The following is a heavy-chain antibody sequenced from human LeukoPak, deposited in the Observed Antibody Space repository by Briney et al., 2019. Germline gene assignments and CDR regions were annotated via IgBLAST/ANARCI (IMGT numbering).Heavy chain of an antibody. CDR3: TTDLHSSGWLKDDY. V-gene: IGHV3-15*01. CDR1: GLTVTNAW. J-gene: IGHJ4*02. Sequence: GGSLRLSCAASGLTVTNAWMSWVRQAPGKGLEWVGRIRSKTDGGATDFAAPVKGRFSISRDDSKNTLYLQMNSLKTEDTAVYYCTTDLHSSGWLKDDYWGQGTLVTVSS. D-gene: IGHD6-19*01. CDR2: IRSKTDGGAT.